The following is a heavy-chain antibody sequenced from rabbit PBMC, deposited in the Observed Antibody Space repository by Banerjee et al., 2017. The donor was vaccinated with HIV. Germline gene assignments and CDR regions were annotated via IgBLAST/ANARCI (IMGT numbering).Heavy chain of an antibody. J-gene: IGHJ4*01. V-gene: IGHV1S47*01. CDR3: ARAYASSSGLFNL. CDR1: GIDFSTYG. Sequence: QEQLVESGGGLVTLGGSLKLSCKASGIDFSTYGITWVRQAPGKGLEWIAYIYPDYGTTDYATWAKGRFTISLDNAQNTVFLQMTSLTAADTATYFCARAYASSSGLFNLWGPGTLVTVS. CDR2: IYPDYGTT. D-gene: IGHD1-1*01.